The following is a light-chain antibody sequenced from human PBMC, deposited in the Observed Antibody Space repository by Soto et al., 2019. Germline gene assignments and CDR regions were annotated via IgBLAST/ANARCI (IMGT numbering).Light chain of an antibody. CDR2: EVS. Sequence: QSALTQPASVSGSPGQSITISCTGTSSDVGGYNYVSWYQHHPGKAPKPMIYEVSNRPSGFSSRFSGSKSGNTASLTISGLQAEDEGDYYCSSYAGSSTHYVFGTGTKVTVL. CDR1: SSDVGGYNY. CDR3: SSYAGSSTHYV. V-gene: IGLV2-14*01. J-gene: IGLJ1*01.